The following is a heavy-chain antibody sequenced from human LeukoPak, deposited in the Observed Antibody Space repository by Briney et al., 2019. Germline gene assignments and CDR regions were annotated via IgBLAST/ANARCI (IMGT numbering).Heavy chain of an antibody. J-gene: IGHJ4*02. D-gene: IGHD1-7*01. CDR3: ARDKDWNFD. CDR2: IYYSGST. V-gene: IGHV4-4*08. Sequence: PSETLSLTCTVSGGSISDYCWSWIRQTPGKGLEWIGDIYYSGSTDYNPSLKSRVTISVDTSKNQFSLKLSSVTAADTAVYYCARDKDWNFDWGQGTLVTVSS. CDR1: GGSISDYC.